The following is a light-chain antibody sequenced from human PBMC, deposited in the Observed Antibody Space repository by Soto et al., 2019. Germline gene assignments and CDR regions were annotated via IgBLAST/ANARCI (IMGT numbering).Light chain of an antibody. CDR1: QTIGSNY. Sequence: DIVLTQSPGTLSLSPGEGATLSCRASQTIGSNYLAWYQHKPGQAPRLLIQGASSRATAVSDRFSGSGSGTAFTLTITRREPDDFAVYFCQQYRTSPWTFGQGTKVEI. CDR2: GAS. V-gene: IGKV3-20*01. CDR3: QQYRTSPWT. J-gene: IGKJ1*01.